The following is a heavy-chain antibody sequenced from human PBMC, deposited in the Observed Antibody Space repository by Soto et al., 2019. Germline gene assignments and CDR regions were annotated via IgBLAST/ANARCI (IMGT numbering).Heavy chain of an antibody. D-gene: IGHD1-26*01. V-gene: IGHV1-46*01. CDR3: ASGRVGAHPLYYYAMDV. CDR1: EYTFTSYY. CDR2: INPSGSST. Sequence: ASVKVSCKASEYTFTSYYMHWVRQAPGQGLEWMGIINPSGSSTSYAQNFQGRVTMTRDTSTSTVYMELSSLRSEDTADYYCASGRVGAHPLYYYAMDVWGQGTTVTVSS. J-gene: IGHJ6*02.